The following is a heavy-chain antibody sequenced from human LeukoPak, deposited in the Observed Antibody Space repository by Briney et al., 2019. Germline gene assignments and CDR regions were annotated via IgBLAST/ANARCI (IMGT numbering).Heavy chain of an antibody. V-gene: IGHV3-23*01. J-gene: IGHJ4*02. CDR3: AKDPHYYGSGSYYSFDY. D-gene: IGHD3-10*01. CDR1: GFTFSSYA. CDR2: ISGSGGST. Sequence: GGSLRLSCAASGFTFSSYAMSWVRQAPGKGLEWVSAISGSGGSTYYADSVKGRFTISRDNSKNTLYLQMNSLRAEDTAVYYCAKDPHYYGSGSYYSFDYWGQGTLVTVSS.